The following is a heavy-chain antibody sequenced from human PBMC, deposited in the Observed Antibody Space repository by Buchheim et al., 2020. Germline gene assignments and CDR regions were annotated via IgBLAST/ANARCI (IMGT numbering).Heavy chain of an antibody. V-gene: IGHV3-30*04. CDR1: GFTFSSYA. J-gene: IGHJ4*02. Sequence: QVQLVESGGGVVQPGRSLRLSCAASGFTFSSYAMHWVRQAPGKGLEWVAVISYDGSNKYYADSVKGRFTISRDNSKNTLYLQMNRLRAEDTAVYYCASSNPYYFDYWGQGTL. CDR3: ASSNPYYFDY. CDR2: ISYDGSNK.